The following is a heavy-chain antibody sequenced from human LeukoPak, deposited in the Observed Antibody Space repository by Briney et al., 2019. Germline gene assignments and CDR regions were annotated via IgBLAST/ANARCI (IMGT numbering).Heavy chain of an antibody. CDR2: IYYSGST. D-gene: IGHD4-17*01. V-gene: IGHV4-39*01. Sequence: SETLSLTCTVSGGSISSSSYYWGWIRQPPGRGLEWIGSIYYSGSTYYNPSLKSRVTISVDTSKNQFSLKLSSVTAADTAVYYCASRDTVTSPVYYYYYYMDVWGKGTTVTVSS. J-gene: IGHJ6*03. CDR1: GGSISSSSYY. CDR3: ASRDTVTSPVYYYYYYMDV.